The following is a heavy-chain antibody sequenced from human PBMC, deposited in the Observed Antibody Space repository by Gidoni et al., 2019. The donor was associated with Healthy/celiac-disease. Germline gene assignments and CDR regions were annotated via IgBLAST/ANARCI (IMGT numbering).Heavy chain of an antibody. CDR1: GCSISSSNC. D-gene: IGHD2-2*01. Sequence: QVQLQESGPGLVKPSGTLSLTCAVSGCSISSSNCLSWVRQPPGKGLEWIGEIYHSGSTNYNQSLKSRVTISVDKSKNQFSLKLSSVTAADTAVYYCARDCSTSCYAADYYYYYGRDVWGQGTTVTVSS. CDR2: IYHSGST. V-gene: IGHV4-4*02. CDR3: ARDCSTSCYAADYYYYYGRDV. J-gene: IGHJ6*02.